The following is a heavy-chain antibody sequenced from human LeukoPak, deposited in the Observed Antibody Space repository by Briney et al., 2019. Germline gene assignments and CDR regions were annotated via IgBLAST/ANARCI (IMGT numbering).Heavy chain of an antibody. CDR3: ARTTEAHSWRTRYYDYYMDV. CDR1: GGSISSYY. D-gene: IGHD6-13*01. Sequence: SETLSLTCTVSGGSISSYYWSWIRQPPEKGLEWIGYTYYSGSTNYNPSLKSRVTISVDTSKNQFSLKLSSVTAADTAVYYCARTTEAHSWRTRYYDYYMDVWGKGTTVTVSS. J-gene: IGHJ6*03. CDR2: TYYSGST. V-gene: IGHV4-59*01.